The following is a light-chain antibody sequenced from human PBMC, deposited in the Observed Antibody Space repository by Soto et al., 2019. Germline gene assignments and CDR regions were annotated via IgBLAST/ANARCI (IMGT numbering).Light chain of an antibody. Sequence: DIQMTQSPSTLSASVGDRVTITCRASQSIGRSLAWYQQKPGKAPKLLIFKASTLESGVPSRFSGSGSGTEFTLTFNSLQPDDFATYYCQQCDSSSYTFGQGTKLDIK. V-gene: IGKV1-5*03. J-gene: IGKJ2*01. CDR3: QQCDSSSYT. CDR1: QSIGRS. CDR2: KAS.